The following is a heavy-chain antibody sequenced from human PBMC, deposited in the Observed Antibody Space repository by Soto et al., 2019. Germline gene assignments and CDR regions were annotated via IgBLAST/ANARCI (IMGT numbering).Heavy chain of an antibody. CDR3: AGDRVRRLEWLPGYGMDV. Sequence: QVPLVESGGGVVQPGRSLRLSCAASGFTFSSYGMHWVRQAPGKGLEWVAVIWYDGSNKYYADSVKGRFTISRDNSKDTLYLQLNSRRPEDTAVYYCAGDRVRRLEWLPGYGMDVWGQGTTVTVSS. D-gene: IGHD3-3*01. V-gene: IGHV3-33*01. CDR1: GFTFSSYG. CDR2: IWYDGSNK. J-gene: IGHJ6*02.